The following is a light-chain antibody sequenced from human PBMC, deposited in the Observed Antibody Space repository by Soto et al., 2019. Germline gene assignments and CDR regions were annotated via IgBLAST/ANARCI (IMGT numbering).Light chain of an antibody. V-gene: IGKV1-5*01. CDR2: DAS. J-gene: IGKJ1*01. CDR1: HNIERW. Sequence: IQMTQSPSTLSASVGDRVTITCRASHNIERWMAWYQQKPGKAPSLLIFDASTLHSGVPSRFSGSGSGTDFTLTISSLQPDDFTTYYCQQFAISTTFGQGTKVEVK. CDR3: QQFAISTT.